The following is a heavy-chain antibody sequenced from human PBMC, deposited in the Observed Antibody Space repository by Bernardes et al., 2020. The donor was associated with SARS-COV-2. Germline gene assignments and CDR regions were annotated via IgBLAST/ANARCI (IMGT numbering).Heavy chain of an antibody. V-gene: IGHV3-23*01. D-gene: IGHD3-3*01. CDR1: GFTFSTYA. J-gene: IGHJ4*02. CDR3: AKHPDYDFWSGYYTPIDF. CDR2: LSGSGSST. Sequence: GGSLRLSCAASGFTFSTYAMSWVRQAPGKGLEWVSGLSGSGSSTYHADSVKGRFIITRDNSKKTLFLRVDSLRAEDTAVYYCAKHPDYDFWSGYYTPIDFWGQGTLVTVSS.